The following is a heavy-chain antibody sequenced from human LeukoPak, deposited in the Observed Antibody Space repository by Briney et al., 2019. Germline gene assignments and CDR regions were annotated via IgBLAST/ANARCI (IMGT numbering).Heavy chain of an antibody. CDR2: ITSSSSHT. J-gene: IGHJ6*03. V-gene: IGHV3-21*01. CDR3: ARDPYSGGYGAYYYYYMDV. D-gene: IGHD1-26*01. CDR1: GFTVSSNY. Sequence: SGGSLRLSCAASGFTVSSNYMSWVRQAPGKALEWVSSITSSSSHTYYADSVKGRYTISRDNAKNSLYLQMDSLRAEDTAVYYCARDPYSGGYGAYYYYYMDVWGKGTTVTISS.